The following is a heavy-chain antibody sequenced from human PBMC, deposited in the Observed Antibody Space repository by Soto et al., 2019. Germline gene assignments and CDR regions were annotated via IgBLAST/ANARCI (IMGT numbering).Heavy chain of an antibody. CDR3: ARSLNIVVAKDAFDI. Sequence: GASLKISCKGSGYSFTSYWIGWVRQMPGKGLEWMGIIYPGDSDTRYSPSFQGQVTISADKSISTAYLQWSSLKASDTAMYYCARSLNIVVAKDAFDIWGQGTMVTVSS. CDR2: IYPGDSDT. CDR1: GYSFTSYW. D-gene: IGHD2-21*01. V-gene: IGHV5-51*01. J-gene: IGHJ3*02.